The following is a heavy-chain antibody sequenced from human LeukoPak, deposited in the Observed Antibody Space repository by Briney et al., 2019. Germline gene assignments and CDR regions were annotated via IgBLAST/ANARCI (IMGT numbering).Heavy chain of an antibody. CDR1: GGSISSYH. D-gene: IGHD3-22*01. J-gene: IGHJ4*02. V-gene: IGHV4-59*08. CDR3: ARHSSGYLSYFDY. Sequence: SETLSLTCTVSGGSISSYHWRWIRQPPGKGLEWIGYIYYSGSTNYNPSLKSRVTISLDTSKNQFSLKVSSVTAADTAVYYCARHSSGYLSYFDYWGQGTLVPVSS. CDR2: IYYSGST.